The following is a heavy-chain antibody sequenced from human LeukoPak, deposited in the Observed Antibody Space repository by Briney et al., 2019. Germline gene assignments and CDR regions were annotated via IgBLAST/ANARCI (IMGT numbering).Heavy chain of an antibody. V-gene: IGHV1-18*01. CDR3: ARRPSGYYDGYYFDY. CDR2: ISAYNGNT. D-gene: IGHD3-22*01. J-gene: IGHJ4*02. CDR1: GYTFTSYD. Sequence: GASVKVSCKASGYTFTSYDINWVRQATGQGLEWMGWISAYNGNTNYAQKLQGRVTMTTDTSTSTAYMELRSLRSDDTAVYYCARRPSGYYDGYYFDYWGQGTLVTVSS.